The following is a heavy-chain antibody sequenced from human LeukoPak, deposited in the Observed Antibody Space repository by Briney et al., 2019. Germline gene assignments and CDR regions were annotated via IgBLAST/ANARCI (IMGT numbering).Heavy chain of an antibody. V-gene: IGHV3-23*01. D-gene: IGHD1-26*01. CDR3: AEDPIFSGSYGVFDS. CDR2: IDGGGGRT. J-gene: IGHJ4*02. CDR1: GFAFSSYA. Sequence: GGSLRLSCTASGFAFSSYAMSWVRQAPGVGLEWVSAIDGGGGRTWHADSVRGRFTISRDNSKNTLFMQMNSLRAEDTAVYYCAEDPIFSGSYGVFDSWGQGTLVTVSS.